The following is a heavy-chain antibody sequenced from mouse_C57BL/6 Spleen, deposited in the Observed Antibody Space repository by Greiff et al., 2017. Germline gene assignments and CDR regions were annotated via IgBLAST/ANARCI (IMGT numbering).Heavy chain of an antibody. V-gene: IGHV1-76*01. Sequence: VQLVESGAELVRPGASVKLSCKASGYTFTDYYINWVKQRPGQGLEWIARIYPGSGNTYYNEKFKGKATLTAEKSSSTAYMQLSSLTSEDSAVYFCARGRVYYGSSDWGHGTTLAVSS. CDR2: IYPGSGNT. J-gene: IGHJ2*01. CDR3: ARGRVYYGSSD. CDR1: GYTFTDYY. D-gene: IGHD1-1*01.